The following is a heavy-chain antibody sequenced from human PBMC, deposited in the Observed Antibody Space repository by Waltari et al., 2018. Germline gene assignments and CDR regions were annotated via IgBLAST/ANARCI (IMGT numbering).Heavy chain of an antibody. V-gene: IGHV3-23*01. CDR1: GFTFSSYA. J-gene: IGHJ4*02. D-gene: IGHD6-19*01. CDR3: AKVPYSSGWYPSAYFDY. Sequence: EVQLLESGGGLVQPGGSLRLSCAASGFTFSSYAMSWVRQALGKGLEWVSAISGSGGSTYYADSVKCRFTISRDNSKNTLYLQMNSLRAEDTAVYYCAKVPYSSGWYPSAYFDYWGQGTLVTVSS. CDR2: ISGSGGST.